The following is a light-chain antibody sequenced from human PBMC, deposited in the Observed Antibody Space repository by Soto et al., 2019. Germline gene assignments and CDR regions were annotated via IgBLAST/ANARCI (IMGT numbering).Light chain of an antibody. CDR1: QSISSNF. Sequence: EIVMTQSPGTLSVSPGERATLSCRASQSISSNFLAWYQQKPGQAPRLLIYATSNRATGIPDRFSGSGSGTDFTLTISRLEPEDFAVYFCQRYGSSPLITFGQGTRLEIK. J-gene: IGKJ5*01. CDR2: ATS. CDR3: QRYGSSPLIT. V-gene: IGKV3-20*01.